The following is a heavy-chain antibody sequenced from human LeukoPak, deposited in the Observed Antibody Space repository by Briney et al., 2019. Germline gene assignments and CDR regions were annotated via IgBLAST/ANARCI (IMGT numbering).Heavy chain of an antibody. J-gene: IGHJ4*02. CDR2: IYYRGST. V-gene: IGHV4-39*07. CDR1: GGSISSSNDY. Sequence: SETLSLTCTVSGGSISSSNDYWGWLRQSPGVGLEWIGYIYYRGSTYYNPSLKSRVSISVDTSKNHFSLKVSFVTAADTAVYFCARVNGRGENYLDYWGQGILVTVSS. CDR3: ARVNGRGENYLDY. D-gene: IGHD2-8*01.